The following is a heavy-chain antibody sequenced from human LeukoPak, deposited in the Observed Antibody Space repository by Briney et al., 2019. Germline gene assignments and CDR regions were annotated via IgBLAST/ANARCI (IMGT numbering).Heavy chain of an antibody. J-gene: IGHJ5*02. CDR2: IYYSGST. Sequence: SETLSLTCTVSGGSISSYYWSWIRQPPGKGLEWIGYIYYSGSTNYRPSLKSRVTISVDTSKNQFSLKLSSVTAADTAVYYCARGGYYSLWNDFRFDPWGQGTLVTVSS. CDR1: GGSISSYY. D-gene: IGHD1-1*01. CDR3: ARGGYYSLWNDFRFDP. V-gene: IGHV4-59*01.